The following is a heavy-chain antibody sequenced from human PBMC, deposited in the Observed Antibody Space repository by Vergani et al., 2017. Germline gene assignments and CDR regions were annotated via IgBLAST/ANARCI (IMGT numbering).Heavy chain of an antibody. Sequence: QVQLQESGPGLVKPSQTLSLTCTVSGGSISSGDYYWSWIRQPPGKGLEWIGYIYYSGSTYYNPSLKSRVTISVDTSKNPFSLKLSSVTAADTAVYYCARVPGARTGDWYFDLWGRGTLVTVSS. D-gene: IGHD3/OR15-3a*01. CDR3: ARVPGARTGDWYFDL. CDR2: IYYSGST. J-gene: IGHJ2*01. V-gene: IGHV4-30-4*01. CDR1: GGSISSGDYY.